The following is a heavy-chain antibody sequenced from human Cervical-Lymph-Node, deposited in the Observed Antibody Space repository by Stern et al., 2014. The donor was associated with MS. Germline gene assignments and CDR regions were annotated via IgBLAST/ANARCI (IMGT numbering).Heavy chain of an antibody. CDR2: TRSKTYSYTT. CDR3: ASVEYNNKWSGFNY. V-gene: IGHV3-72*01. D-gene: IGHD2/OR15-2a*01. CDR1: GFILSDHY. Sequence: EVQLVESGGGLVQPGGSLRLSCEVSGFILSDHYMDWVRQAPGKGLEWVARTRSKTYSYTTEYAASVKGRFTTSRDESKNSLYLQMNSLKTEDTAVYYCASVEYNNKWSGFNYWGQGTLVTVSS. J-gene: IGHJ4*02.